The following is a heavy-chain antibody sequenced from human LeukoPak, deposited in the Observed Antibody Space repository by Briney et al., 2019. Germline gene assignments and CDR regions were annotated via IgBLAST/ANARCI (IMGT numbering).Heavy chain of an antibody. V-gene: IGHV5-51*01. CDR1: GYSFTSYW. CDR2: IYPGDSDT. CDR3: ARVSSGWYYYYGMDV. Sequence: GESLKISCKGSGYSFTSYWIGWVRQVPGKGLEWMGIIYPGDSDTRYSPSFQGQVTISADKSISTAYLQWSSLKASDTAMYYCARVSSGWYYYYGMDVWGQGTTVTVSS. J-gene: IGHJ6*02. D-gene: IGHD6-19*01.